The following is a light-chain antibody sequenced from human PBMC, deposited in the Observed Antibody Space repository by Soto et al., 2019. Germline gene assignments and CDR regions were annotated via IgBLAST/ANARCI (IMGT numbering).Light chain of an antibody. CDR1: ERVSRN. Sequence: EVVMTQSPATLSVSPGERATLSCRASERVSRNLAWYQQKPGQAPRLLIYDASTRATGIPDRFSGGGSGTEFTLTISSLQSEDFVVYYCQQYNSWPPITFGQGTRLEI. J-gene: IGKJ5*01. CDR3: QQYNSWPPIT. CDR2: DAS. V-gene: IGKV3-15*01.